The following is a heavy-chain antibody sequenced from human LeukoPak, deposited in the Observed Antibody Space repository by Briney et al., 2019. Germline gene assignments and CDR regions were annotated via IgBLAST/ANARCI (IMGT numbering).Heavy chain of an antibody. J-gene: IGHJ4*02. CDR3: SRGWLQQGFDY. CDR2: TYYWSKWNN. Sequence: SQTLSLTCAMSGDSVSNNNGGWNWIGQYPWRGLEWLGRTYYWSKWNNDYAVSVKSRITSNADTSKNQFSLHLYSVTPEDTAVYYCSRGWLQQGFDYWGQGTLVTVSS. V-gene: IGHV6-1*01. D-gene: IGHD5-24*01. CDR1: GDSVSNNNGG.